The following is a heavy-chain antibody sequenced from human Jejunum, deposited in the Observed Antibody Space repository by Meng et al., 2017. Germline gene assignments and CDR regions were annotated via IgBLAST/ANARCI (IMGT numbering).Heavy chain of an antibody. Sequence: VERVESGGGLVRPGGSLRLSCAASGFTFNSYWMHWVRQAPGKGLVWVSRIKSDGTITYADSVKGRFTMSRDNAKNTVFLQMNSLRADDTAMYYCAKSGYSTSRFDPWGQGTLVTVSS. D-gene: IGHD6-13*01. J-gene: IGHJ5*02. CDR2: IKSDGTI. V-gene: IGHV3-74*03. CDR1: GFTFNSYW. CDR3: AKSGYSTSRFDP.